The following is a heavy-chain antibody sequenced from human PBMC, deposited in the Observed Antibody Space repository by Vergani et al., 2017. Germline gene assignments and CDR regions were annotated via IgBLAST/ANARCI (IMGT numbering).Heavy chain of an antibody. Sequence: QVPLVQSGAVVKKPGASVKVSCKASGYTFTSYGISWVRQSPGQGLEGMGWISAYNGNTNDAQKLQDRVTMNTDTSTSTAYMELRSLRSDDTAVYYCARAGRQYYDSSGYHGDYWGQGTLVTVSS. CDR3: ARAGRQYYDSSGYHGDY. CDR2: ISAYNGNT. V-gene: IGHV1-18*01. CDR1: GYTFTSYG. J-gene: IGHJ4*02. D-gene: IGHD3-22*01.